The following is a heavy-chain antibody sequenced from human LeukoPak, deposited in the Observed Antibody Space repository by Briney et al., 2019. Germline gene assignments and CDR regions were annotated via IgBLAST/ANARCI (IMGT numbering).Heavy chain of an antibody. J-gene: IGHJ6*03. CDR3: ASPKRGIIVAKDYYYYYMDV. CDR2: INPNSGGT. CDR1: GYTFTGYY. V-gene: IGHV1-2*02. Sequence: ASVKVSCKTSGYTFTGYYMHWVRQAPGQGLEWMGWINPNSGGTNYAQKFQGRVTITADKSTSTAYMELSSLRSEDTAVYYCASPKRGIIVAKDYYYYYMDVWGKGTTVTVSS. D-gene: IGHD5-12*01.